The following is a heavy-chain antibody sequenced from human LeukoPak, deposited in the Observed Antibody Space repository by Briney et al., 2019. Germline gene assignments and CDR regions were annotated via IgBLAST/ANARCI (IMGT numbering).Heavy chain of an antibody. J-gene: IGHJ4*02. Sequence: PGGSLRLSCAASGFTFSSYGMHWVRQAPGKGLEWVAFIRYDGSNKYYADSVKGRFTISRDNAKNSLYLQMNSLRAEDTAVYYCARETKRGYSGYDWAPHIFDYWGQGTLVTVSS. CDR1: GFTFSSYG. D-gene: IGHD5-12*01. V-gene: IGHV3-30*02. CDR2: IRYDGSNK. CDR3: ARETKRGYSGYDWAPHIFDY.